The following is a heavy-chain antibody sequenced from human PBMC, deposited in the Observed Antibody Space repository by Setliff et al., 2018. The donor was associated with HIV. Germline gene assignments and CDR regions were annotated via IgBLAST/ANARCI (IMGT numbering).Heavy chain of an antibody. CDR2: INHSGST. CDR1: GGSFSGYY. Sequence: SETLSLTCAAYGGSFSGYYWSWIRQPPGKGLEWIGEINHSGSTNYNMSLWSRVTISLDASRNQFSLELISVTAADTAVYYCAGGPGTTSIDYWAQGTLVTVSS. J-gene: IGHJ4*02. V-gene: IGHV4-34*01. D-gene: IGHD1-26*01. CDR3: AGGPGTTSIDY.